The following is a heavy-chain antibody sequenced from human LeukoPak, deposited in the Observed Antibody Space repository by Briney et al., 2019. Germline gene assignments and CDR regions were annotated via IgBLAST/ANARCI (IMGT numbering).Heavy chain of an antibody. J-gene: IGHJ4*02. CDR2: IKQDGSEK. CDR1: GFTFSSYW. CDR3: VKGAVGTNFDY. Sequence: GGSLGLSCAASGFTFSSYWMSWVRQAPGKGLEWVANIKQDGSEKYYVDSVKGRFTISRDNSKNSLYVQMNSLRTEDTALYYCVKGAVGTNFDYWGQGTLVTVSS. D-gene: IGHD1-26*01. V-gene: IGHV3-7*03.